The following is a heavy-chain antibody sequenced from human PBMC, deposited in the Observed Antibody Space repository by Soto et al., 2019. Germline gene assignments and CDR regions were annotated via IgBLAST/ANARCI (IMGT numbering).Heavy chain of an antibody. J-gene: IGHJ3*02. V-gene: IGHV5-51*01. D-gene: IGHD3-22*01. CDR3: ARPYYYDSSGYLSDAFDI. CDR2: IYPGDSDT. Sequence: GESLKISCKGSGYSFTSYWIGWVRQMPGKGLEWMGIIYPGDSDTRYSPSFQGQVTISADKYISTAYLQWSSLKASDTAMYYCARPYYYDSSGYLSDAFDIWGQGTMVTVSS. CDR1: GYSFTSYW.